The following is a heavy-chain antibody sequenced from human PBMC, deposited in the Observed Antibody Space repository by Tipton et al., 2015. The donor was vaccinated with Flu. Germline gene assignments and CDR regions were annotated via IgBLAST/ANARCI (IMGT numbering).Heavy chain of an antibody. D-gene: IGHD3-10*02. CDR3: ARLSYYDVDLKNFYFDY. V-gene: IGHV4-39*01. CDR1: SGSIRSTDYF. Sequence: TLSLTCTVSSGSIRSTDYFCAWIRQPPGKRLELIGSIYPSGTPYYTPSLKSRVTISVDTSKSQFSLKLRSVTAADTAVYYCARLSYYDVDLKNFYFDYWGQGALVTVSS. J-gene: IGHJ4*02. CDR2: IYPSGTP.